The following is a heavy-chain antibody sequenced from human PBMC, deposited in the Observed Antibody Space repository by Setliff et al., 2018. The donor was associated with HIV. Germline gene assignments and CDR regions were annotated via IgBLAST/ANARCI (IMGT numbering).Heavy chain of an antibody. J-gene: IGHJ3*02. V-gene: IGHV1-18*01. CDR1: GYTFTSYG. CDR3: ARDVDTAMVRDDAFDI. D-gene: IGHD5-18*01. CDR2: ISAYNGNT. Sequence: VSCKASGYTFTSYGISWVRQAPGQGLEWMGWISAYNGNTNYAQKLQGRVTMTTDTSTSTAYMELRSLRSDDTAVYYCARDVDTAMVRDDAFDIWGQGTMVTVSS.